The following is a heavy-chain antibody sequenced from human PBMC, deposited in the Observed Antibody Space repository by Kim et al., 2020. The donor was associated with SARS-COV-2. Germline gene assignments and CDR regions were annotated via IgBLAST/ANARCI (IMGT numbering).Heavy chain of an antibody. Sequence: GGSLRLSCAASGFTFSSYAMSWVRQAPGKGLEWVSAISGSGGSTYYADSVKGRFTISRDNSKNTLYLQMNSLRAEDTAVYYCAKLAYGTAGSGWNFDYWGQGTLVTVSS. J-gene: IGHJ4*02. D-gene: IGHD6-19*01. V-gene: IGHV3-23*01. CDR1: GFTFSSYA. CDR2: ISGSGGST. CDR3: AKLAYGTAGSGWNFDY.